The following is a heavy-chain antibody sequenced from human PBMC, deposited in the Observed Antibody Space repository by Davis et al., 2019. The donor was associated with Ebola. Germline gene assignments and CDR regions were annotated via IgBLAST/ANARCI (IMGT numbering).Heavy chain of an antibody. CDR1: GFTFRDYA. V-gene: IGHV3-23*01. CDR3: ARVDTVRLVPGL. Sequence: GESLKISCSVSGFTFRDYAMNWVRQASGKGLEWVATISVSGVTTYYADSVKGRFAISRDNSENILYLQVHSLRVEDTAVYYCARVDTVRLVPGLWGRGTLVTVSS. D-gene: IGHD2-2*03. CDR2: ISVSGVTT. J-gene: IGHJ2*01.